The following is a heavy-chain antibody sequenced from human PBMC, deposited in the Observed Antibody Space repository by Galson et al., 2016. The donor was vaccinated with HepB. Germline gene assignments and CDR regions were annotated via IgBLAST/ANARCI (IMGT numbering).Heavy chain of an antibody. CDR2: VYYTGST. D-gene: IGHD5-12*01. V-gene: IGHV4-59*01. CDR1: GDSISSYY. Sequence: SETLSLTCTVSGDSISSYYWTWIRQPPGKGLEWIGYVYYTGSTKYNPSLRSPVSISVDTSKNQFSLKLSSVTAADTAVYYCAREVASRFDYWGQGILVSVPS. CDR3: AREVASRFDY. J-gene: IGHJ4*02.